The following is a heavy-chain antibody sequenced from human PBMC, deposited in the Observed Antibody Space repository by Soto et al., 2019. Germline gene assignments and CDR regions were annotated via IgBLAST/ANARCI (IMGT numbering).Heavy chain of an antibody. CDR3: ASEISCSSSGGVDY. D-gene: IGHD6-6*01. CDR2: ISSSSSYI. Sequence: EVQLVESGGGLVKPGGSLRLSCAASGFTFSSYSMKWVRQAPGKGLEWVSSISSSSSYIYYADSVKGRFTISRDNAKNPLDLQMNSLRAEDTAVYCWASEISCSSSGGVDYWGQGTLVTVSS. CDR1: GFTFSSYS. V-gene: IGHV3-21*01. J-gene: IGHJ4*02.